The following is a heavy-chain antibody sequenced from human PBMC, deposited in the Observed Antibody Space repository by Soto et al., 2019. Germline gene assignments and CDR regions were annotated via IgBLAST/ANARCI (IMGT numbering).Heavy chain of an antibody. Sequence: SETLSLTCTVSGGSISSYYWSWIGQPAGKGLEWIGRIYTSGSTNYNPSLKSRVTMSVDTSKNQFSLKLSSVTAADTAVYYCARGTDVLRYFDFYGMDVWGQGTTVTVSS. D-gene: IGHD3-9*01. CDR1: GGSISSYY. V-gene: IGHV4-4*07. CDR3: ARGTDVLRYFDFYGMDV. J-gene: IGHJ6*02. CDR2: IYTSGST.